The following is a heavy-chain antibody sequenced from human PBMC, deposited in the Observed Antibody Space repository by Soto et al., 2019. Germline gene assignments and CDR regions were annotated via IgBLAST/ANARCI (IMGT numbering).Heavy chain of an antibody. CDR1: GVGFTTYA. J-gene: IGHJ5*02. CDR3: ARARYSSDFSWFDP. Sequence: QVQLVQSGTEVKKPGSSVRVSCKASGVGFTTYAITWVRQAPGQGLEWMGRIMPIFGTTNYAQRFQDRVTITADESTSTAYMEMSSLRSEDTAVYYCARARYSSDFSWFDPWGQGTLVTVSS. V-gene: IGHV1-69*18. CDR2: IMPIFGTT. D-gene: IGHD4-4*01.